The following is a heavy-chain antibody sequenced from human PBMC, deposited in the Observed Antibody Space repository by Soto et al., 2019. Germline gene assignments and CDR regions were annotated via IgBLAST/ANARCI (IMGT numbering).Heavy chain of an antibody. D-gene: IGHD3-9*01. Sequence: SETLSLTCAVYGGSFSGYYWSWIRQPPGKGLEWIGEINHSGSTNYNPSLKSRVTISVDTSKNQFSLKLSSVTAADTAVYYCARGRYFDWRPFDYWGQGTLVTVSS. CDR3: ARGRYFDWRPFDY. J-gene: IGHJ4*02. CDR2: INHSGST. V-gene: IGHV4-34*01. CDR1: GGSFSGYY.